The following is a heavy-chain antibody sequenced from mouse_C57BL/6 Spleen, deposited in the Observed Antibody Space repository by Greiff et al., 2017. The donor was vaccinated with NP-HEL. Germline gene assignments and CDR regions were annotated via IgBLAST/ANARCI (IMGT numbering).Heavy chain of an antibody. J-gene: IGHJ4*01. Sequence: QVQLKESGPELVKPGASVKISCKASGYAFSSSWMNWVKQRPGKGLEWIGRIYPGDGDTNYNGKFKGKATLTADKSSSTAYMQLSSLTSEDSAVYFCAREDYDYPLYAMDYWGQGTSVTVSS. CDR3: AREDYDYPLYAMDY. D-gene: IGHD2-4*01. CDR1: GYAFSSSW. CDR2: IYPGDGDT. V-gene: IGHV1-82*01.